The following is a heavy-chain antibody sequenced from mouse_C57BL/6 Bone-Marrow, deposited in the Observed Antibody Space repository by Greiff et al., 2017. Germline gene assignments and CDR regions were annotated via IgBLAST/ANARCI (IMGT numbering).Heavy chain of an antibody. CDR2: IDPATGNT. V-gene: IGHV14-3*01. Sequence: EVKLMESGGGLVQPGGSLSLSCTASGFNIKNTYMHWVKQRPEQGLEWIGRIDPATGNTKYAPKFQGKATITADTSSNTAYLQLSSLTSEDTAIYYCARAEKYYFDYWGQGTTLTVSS. CDR3: ARAEKYYFDY. CDR1: GFNIKNTY. J-gene: IGHJ2*01.